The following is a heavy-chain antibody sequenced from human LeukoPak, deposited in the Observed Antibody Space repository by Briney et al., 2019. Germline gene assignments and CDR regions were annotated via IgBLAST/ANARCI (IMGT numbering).Heavy chain of an antibody. CDR1: GYTFTSYV. CDR2: INAGNGNT. J-gene: IGHJ4*02. V-gene: IGHV1-3*01. Sequence: ASVKVSCKAAGYTFTSYVLHWVRQAPGQRLEWMGWINAGNGNTKYSQKFQGKVTITTHTSASTVYMELNSMTSADTAVHYSARVGPEPASSGSLPFAYWGQATLPTVPP. CDR3: ARVGPEPASSGSLPFAY. D-gene: IGHD6-19*01.